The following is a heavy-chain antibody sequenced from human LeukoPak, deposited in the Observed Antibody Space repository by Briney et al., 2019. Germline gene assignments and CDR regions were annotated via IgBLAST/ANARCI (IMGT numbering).Heavy chain of an antibody. Sequence: GRSLRLSCAASGFTFDDYAMHWVRQAPGKGLEWVSGISWNSGSIGYADSVKGRFTISRDNAKNSLYLQMNSLRAEDTAVYYCARDHAYCSGGSCYSGLHYWGQGTLVTVSS. V-gene: IGHV3-9*01. D-gene: IGHD2-15*01. CDR1: GFTFDDYA. CDR3: ARDHAYCSGGSCYSGLHY. CDR2: ISWNSGSI. J-gene: IGHJ4*02.